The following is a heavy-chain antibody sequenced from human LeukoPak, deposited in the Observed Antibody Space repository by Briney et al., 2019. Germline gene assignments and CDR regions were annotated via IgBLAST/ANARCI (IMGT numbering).Heavy chain of an antibody. CDR3: AGTHDYGDYSGY. D-gene: IGHD4-17*01. CDR2: ISSSGSTI. CDR1: GFTFSSYE. V-gene: IGHV3-48*03. Sequence: PGGSLRLSCAASGFTFSSYEMNWVRQAPGKGLEWVSYISSSGSTIYYADSVKGRFTISRDNAKNSLYLQMNRLRGQETAVYYCAGTHDYGDYSGYWGQGTLVTVSS. J-gene: IGHJ4*02.